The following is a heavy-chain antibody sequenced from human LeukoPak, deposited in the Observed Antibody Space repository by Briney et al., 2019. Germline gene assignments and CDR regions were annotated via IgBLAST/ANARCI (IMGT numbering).Heavy chain of an antibody. CDR3: AKEMPRYSRRYRRGDFDF. D-gene: IGHD6-13*01. Sequence: QAGGCLSPALAAAGFTLGSKGAQSVRQAPGKGLEWVAVIWYDGSNKYYADSVKGRFTISRDNSKNTLYLQMNSLRAEDTAAYYCAKEMPRYSRRYRRGDFDFWGQGTLVTVSS. CDR2: IWYDGSNK. V-gene: IGHV3-33*06. J-gene: IGHJ4*02. CDR1: GFTLGSKG.